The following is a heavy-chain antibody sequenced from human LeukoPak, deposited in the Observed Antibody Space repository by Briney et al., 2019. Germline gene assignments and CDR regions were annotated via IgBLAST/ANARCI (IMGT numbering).Heavy chain of an antibody. V-gene: IGHV4-59*12. CDR2: IYYSGST. CDR3: ARGKRPHAFDI. CDR1: GGSISSYY. Sequence: SETLSLTCTVSGGSISSYYWSWIRQPPGKGLEWIGYIYYSGSTNYNPSLKSRVTISVDTSKNQFSLKLSSVTAADTAVYYCARGKRPHAFDIWGQGTMVTVSS. J-gene: IGHJ3*02.